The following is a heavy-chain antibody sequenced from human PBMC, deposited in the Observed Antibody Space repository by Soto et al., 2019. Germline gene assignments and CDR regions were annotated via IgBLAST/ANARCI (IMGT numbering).Heavy chain of an antibody. D-gene: IGHD5-12*01. CDR2: IYSGGST. J-gene: IGHJ3*01. CDR1: GFTVSSNY. V-gene: IGHV3-53*01. Sequence: GGSLRLSCAASGFTVSSNYMSWVRQAPGKGLEWVSVIYSGGSTYYADSVKGRFTISRDNARNTLDLQMSSLRAEDTAVYFCVRDRDGYNFWGQGTMVTVSS. CDR3: VRDRDGYNF.